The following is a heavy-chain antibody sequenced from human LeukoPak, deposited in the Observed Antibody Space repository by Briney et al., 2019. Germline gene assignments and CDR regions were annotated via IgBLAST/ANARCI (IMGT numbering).Heavy chain of an antibody. CDR3: ARDPCSGNYGAYYYYYMDV. D-gene: IGHD1-26*01. CDR1: GITFTSYN. V-gene: IGHV3-21*06. J-gene: IGHJ6*03. Sequence: PGGSLRLSCAASGITFTSYNMNWVRQAPGKGLEGVSSITSSSSYTYYADSVKGRFTISRDNAKNSLYLQMDSLRVEDTAVYYCARDPCSGNYGAYYYYYMDVWGKGTTVTISS. CDR2: ITSSSSYT.